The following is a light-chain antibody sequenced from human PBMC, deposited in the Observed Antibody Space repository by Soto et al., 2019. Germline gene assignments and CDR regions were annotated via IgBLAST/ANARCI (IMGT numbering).Light chain of an antibody. Sequence: EIVMTQSPATLSVSPGERATLSCRASQSVSSNLAWYQQKPGQAPRLLIYGASTGATGIPARFSGSGSGTEFTLTISSLQSEDSAVYYCQQYNNWPLTFGPGTKVDIK. CDR2: GAS. CDR1: QSVSSN. CDR3: QQYNNWPLT. V-gene: IGKV3-15*01. J-gene: IGKJ3*01.